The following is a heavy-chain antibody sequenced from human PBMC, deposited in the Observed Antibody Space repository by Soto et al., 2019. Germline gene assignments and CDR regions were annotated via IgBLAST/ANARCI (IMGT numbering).Heavy chain of an antibody. CDR1: GFTFSSYA. CDR3: ARGTVTTPLASDY. D-gene: IGHD4-17*01. CDR2: ISYDGSNK. Sequence: QVPLVESGGGVVQPGRSLRLSCAASGFTFSSYAMHWVRQAPGKGLEWVAVISYDGSNKYYADSVKGRFTISRDNSKNTLYLQMNSLRAEDTAVYYCARGTVTTPLASDYWGQGTLVTVSS. J-gene: IGHJ4*02. V-gene: IGHV3-30-3*01.